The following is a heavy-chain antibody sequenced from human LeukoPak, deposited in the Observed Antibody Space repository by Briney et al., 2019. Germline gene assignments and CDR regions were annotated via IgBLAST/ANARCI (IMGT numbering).Heavy chain of an antibody. J-gene: IGHJ5*02. CDR1: GGSISSYY. CDR2: IYTSGST. CDR3: ARDKQAYYDFWSGYYSNWFDP. V-gene: IGHV4-4*07. D-gene: IGHD3-3*01. Sequence: PSETLSLTCTVSGGSISSYYWSWIRQPAGKGLEWIGRIYTSGSTNYNPSLKSRVTISVDKSKNQFSLKLSSVTAADTAVYYCARDKQAYYDFWSGYYSNWFDPWGQGTLVTVPS.